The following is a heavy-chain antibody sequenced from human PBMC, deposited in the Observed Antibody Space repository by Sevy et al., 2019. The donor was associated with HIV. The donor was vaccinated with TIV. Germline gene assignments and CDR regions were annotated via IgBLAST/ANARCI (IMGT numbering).Heavy chain of an antibody. CDR2: IWYVGSNK. D-gene: IGHD3-10*01. Sequence: GGSLRLSCAASGFTFSSYGMHWVRQAPGKGLEWVAVIWYVGSNKYYADSVKGRFTISRDNSKNTLFLQMSSLRAEDTAVYYCATRKSGDYYYYFYMDVWGKGTTVTVSS. J-gene: IGHJ6*03. CDR3: ATRKSGDYYYYFYMDV. V-gene: IGHV3-33*08. CDR1: GFTFSSYG.